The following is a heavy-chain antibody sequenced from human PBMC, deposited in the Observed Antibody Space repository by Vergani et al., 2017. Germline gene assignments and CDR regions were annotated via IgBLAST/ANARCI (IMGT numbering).Heavy chain of an antibody. CDR3: AGGTSMTTVTDDAIDI. D-gene: IGHD4-17*01. CDR2: IIPIFGTA. CDR1: GGTFSSYA. V-gene: IGHV1-69*12. Sequence: QVQLVQSGAEVKKPGSSVKVSCKASGGTFSSYAISWVRQAPGQGLEWMGGIIPIFGTANYAQKFQGRVTITADESTSTAYMGLSSLRSEDTAVYYCAGGTSMTTVTDDAIDIWGEGRMVTVYS. J-gene: IGHJ3*02.